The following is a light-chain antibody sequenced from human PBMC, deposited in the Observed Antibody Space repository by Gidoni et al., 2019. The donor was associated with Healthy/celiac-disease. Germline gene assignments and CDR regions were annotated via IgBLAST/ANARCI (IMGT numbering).Light chain of an antibody. CDR1: QSVSSSY. Sequence: ELVMTQSPATLSLSPGERATLSCRASQSVSSSYLSWYQQKPGQAPRLLIYGASTRATGIPARFSGSGSGTDFTLTISSLQPEDFAVYYCQQDYNLPPAFGPGTKVDIK. CDR3: QQDYNLPPA. CDR2: GAS. J-gene: IGKJ3*01. V-gene: IGKV3D-7*01.